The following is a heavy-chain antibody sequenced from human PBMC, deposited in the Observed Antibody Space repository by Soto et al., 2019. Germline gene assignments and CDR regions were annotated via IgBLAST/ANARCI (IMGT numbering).Heavy chain of an antibody. Sequence: QVQLVESGGGVVQPGKSLRLACEATGFAFNNYVMHWVRQAPGKGLEWVAVVFSDGDDKYYGDSVKGRFTIARDNSNNTLFLQMNCLITEYRGFYYCSRPTIYPRGALDIWGQCTMVTVCS. CDR2: VFSDGDDK. CDR1: GFAFNNYV. J-gene: IGHJ3*02. V-gene: IGHV3-30-3*01. D-gene: IGHD1-26*01. CDR3: SRPTIYPRGALDI.